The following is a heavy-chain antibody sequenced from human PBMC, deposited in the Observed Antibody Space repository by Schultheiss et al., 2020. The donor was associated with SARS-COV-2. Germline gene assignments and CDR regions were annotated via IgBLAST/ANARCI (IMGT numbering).Heavy chain of an antibody. V-gene: IGHV4-38-2*02. CDR1: GFTFSDYY. Sequence: GSLRLSCAASGFTFSDYYMSWIRQAPGKGLEWIGSIYHSGSTYYNPSLKSRVTISVDTSKNQFSLKLSSVTAADTAVYYCAKEVYHSSGFDYWGQGTLVTVSS. CDR2: IYHSGST. D-gene: IGHD6-19*01. CDR3: AKEVYHSSGFDY. J-gene: IGHJ4*02.